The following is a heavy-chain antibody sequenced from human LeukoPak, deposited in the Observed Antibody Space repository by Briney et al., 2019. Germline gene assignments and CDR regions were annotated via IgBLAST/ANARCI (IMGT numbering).Heavy chain of an antibody. CDR1: GYTFTSYY. V-gene: IGHV1-46*01. D-gene: IGHD5-18*01. Sequence: ASVKVSCKASGYTFTSYYMHWVRQAPGQGLEWMGIINPSGGSTSYAQKFQGRVTMTRDTSTSTVYMELSSLRSEDTAVYYCARDASGQGVDTAMTAPCDYWGQGTLATPSS. CDR3: ARDASGQGVDTAMTAPCDY. J-gene: IGHJ4*02. CDR2: INPSGGST.